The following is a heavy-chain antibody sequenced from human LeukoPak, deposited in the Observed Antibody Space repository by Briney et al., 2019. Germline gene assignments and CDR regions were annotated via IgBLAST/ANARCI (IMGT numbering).Heavy chain of an antibody. CDR2: INSDGINT. D-gene: IGHD3-22*01. Sequence: PVGTLRLSCAASGFTFSKYWMHWVSATPGEGVWSVSRINSDGINTSYADSVKGRFTITRDNAKNTLNLQMNSLRAEDTAVYYCARDLVQYYDTSDNWFDPWGQGTLVTVSS. CDR3: ARDLVQYYDTSDNWFDP. CDR1: GFTFSKYW. V-gene: IGHV3-74*01. J-gene: IGHJ5*02.